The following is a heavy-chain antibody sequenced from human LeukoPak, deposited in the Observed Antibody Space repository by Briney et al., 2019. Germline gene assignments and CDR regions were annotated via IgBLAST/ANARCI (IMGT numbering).Heavy chain of an antibody. CDR1: GFSFSTYA. CDR2: ISGSGENT. Sequence: GGSLRLSCAASGFSFSTYAMSWVRQAPGKGLEWVAAISGSGENTFYSDSVKGRFTISRDNSKNTLYLQMNSLRAEDTAVYYCAKGITYWGQGTLVTVSS. V-gene: IGHV3-23*01. D-gene: IGHD3-16*01. J-gene: IGHJ4*02. CDR3: AKGITY.